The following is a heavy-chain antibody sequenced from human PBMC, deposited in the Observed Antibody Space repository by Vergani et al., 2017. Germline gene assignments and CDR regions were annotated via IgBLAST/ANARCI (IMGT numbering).Heavy chain of an antibody. CDR3: AREDYDSSGYYYDYYYGMDV. CDR2: IYTSGST. J-gene: IGHJ6*02. CDR1: GGSISSYY. Sequence: QVQLQESGPGLVKPSETLSLTCTVSGGSISSYYWSWIRQPAGKGLEWIGRIYTSGSTNYNPSLKSRVTISVDTSKTQFSLKLSSVTAADTAVYYCAREDYDSSGYYYDYYYGMDVWGQGTTVTVSS. V-gene: IGHV4-4*07. D-gene: IGHD3-22*01.